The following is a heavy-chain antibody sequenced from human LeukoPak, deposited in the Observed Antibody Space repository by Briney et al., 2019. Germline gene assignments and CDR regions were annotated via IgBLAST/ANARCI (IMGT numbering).Heavy chain of an antibody. CDR3: AKGPTYSSSSLFDY. J-gene: IGHJ4*02. D-gene: IGHD6-6*01. Sequence: GGSLRLSCAASGFTFSDYYMSWIRQAPGKGLEWVSSISSSGSTISYADSVKGRFTISRDNAKNSLYLQMNSLRPEDMALYYCAKGPTYSSSSLFDYWGQGILVAVSS. CDR1: GFTFSDYY. CDR2: ISSSGSTI. V-gene: IGHV3-11*01.